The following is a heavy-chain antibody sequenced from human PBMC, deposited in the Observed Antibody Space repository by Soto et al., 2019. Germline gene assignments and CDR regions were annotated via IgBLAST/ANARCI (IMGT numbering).Heavy chain of an antibody. CDR1: GFTFSNAW. V-gene: IGHV3-15*01. CDR3: TNDLQRQAFDI. Sequence: GGSLRLSCAASGFTFSNAWMSWVRQAPGKGLEWVGRIKSKTDGGTTDDAAPVKGKFTISRDDSKNTLYLQMNSLKTEDTAVYYCTNDLQRQAFDIWGQGTMVTVSS. J-gene: IGHJ3*02. D-gene: IGHD1-1*01. CDR2: IKSKTDGGTT.